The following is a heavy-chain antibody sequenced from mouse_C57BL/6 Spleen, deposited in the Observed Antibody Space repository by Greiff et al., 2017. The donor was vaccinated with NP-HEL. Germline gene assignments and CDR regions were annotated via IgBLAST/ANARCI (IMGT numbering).Heavy chain of an antibody. V-gene: IGHV1-54*01. CDR1: GYAFTNYL. Sequence: QVQLQQSGAELVRPGTSVKVSCKASGYAFTNYLIEWVKQRPGQGLEWIGVINPGSGGTNYNEKFKGKATLTADNSSSTAYMQLSSLTSEDSAVYFCARSTLDYYGISYPYYYAMYYWGQGTSVTVSS. CDR2: INPGSGGT. J-gene: IGHJ4*01. CDR3: ARSTLDYYGISYPYYYAMYY. D-gene: IGHD1-1*01.